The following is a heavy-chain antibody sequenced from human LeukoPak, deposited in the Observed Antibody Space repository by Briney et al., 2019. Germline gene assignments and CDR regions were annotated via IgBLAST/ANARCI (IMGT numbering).Heavy chain of an antibody. D-gene: IGHD5-24*01. CDR2: IKPDGIDK. V-gene: IGHV3-7*01. CDR3: ATISAQTFDI. Sequence: PGGSLRLSCVGSGFTFRNHWVNWVRQSPLKGLEWVANIKPDGIDKYYVDSARGRFTVSRDNAKNSAFLQMNSLRAEDTAIYYCATISAQTFDIWGQGTLVSVSS. CDR1: GFTFRNHW. J-gene: IGHJ3*02.